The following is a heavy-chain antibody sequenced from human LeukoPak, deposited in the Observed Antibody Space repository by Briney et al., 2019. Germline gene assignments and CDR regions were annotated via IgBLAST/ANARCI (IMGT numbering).Heavy chain of an antibody. J-gene: IGHJ4*02. Sequence: PPGGSLRLSCAASGFTFDDYGMSWVRQAPGKGLEGVSGINWNGGSTGYADSVKGRFTISRDNAKNSLYLQMNSLRAEDTALYYCARDLRYGGNSGFPAGYWGQGTLVTVSS. CDR1: GFTFDDYG. D-gene: IGHD4-23*01. CDR3: ARDLRYGGNSGFPAGY. CDR2: INWNGGST. V-gene: IGHV3-20*04.